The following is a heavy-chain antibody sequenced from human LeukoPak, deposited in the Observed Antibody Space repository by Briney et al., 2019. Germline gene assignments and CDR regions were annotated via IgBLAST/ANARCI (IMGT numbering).Heavy chain of an antibody. D-gene: IGHD2-2*03. J-gene: IGHJ5*02. Sequence: KPSETLSLTCTVSGYSISSGSFWGWIRQPPGQGLEWIGSIYHSGTTYFNPSFKRRVTMSVDTSNHQFSLKLHSVTAADTAVYYCVRVVIVVVPAPKNWFDPWGQGTLVTVSS. V-gene: IGHV4-38-2*02. CDR3: VRVVIVVVPAPKNWFDP. CDR2: IYHSGTT. CDR1: GYSISSGSF.